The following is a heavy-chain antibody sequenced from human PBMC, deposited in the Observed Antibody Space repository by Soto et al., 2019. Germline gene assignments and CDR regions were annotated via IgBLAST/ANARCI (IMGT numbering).Heavy chain of an antibody. Sequence: XSVKVSCNASGYPFTSYDINWVRRATGQGLEWMGWMNPNSGNTGYAQKFQGRVTMTRNTSISTAYMELSSLRSEDTAAYYCARSYSRSWYTTDPRYYYYGMDVCGQRTTVTVSS. D-gene: IGHD6-13*01. CDR1: GYPFTSYD. CDR3: ARSYSRSWYTTDPRYYYYGMDV. CDR2: MNPNSGNT. J-gene: IGHJ6*02. V-gene: IGHV1-8*01.